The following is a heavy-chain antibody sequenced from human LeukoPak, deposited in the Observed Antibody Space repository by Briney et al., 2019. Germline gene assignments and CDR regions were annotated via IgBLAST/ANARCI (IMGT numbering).Heavy chain of an antibody. D-gene: IGHD6-13*01. CDR1: GGSFSGYY. V-gene: IGHV4-34*01. CDR2: INHSGST. J-gene: IGHJ5*02. Sequence: SETLSLTCAVYGGSFSGYYWSWIRQPPGKGLEWIGEINHSGSTYYNPSLKSRVTISVDTSKNQFSLKLSSVTAADTAVYYCAREGRGLGSSSWLGWFDPWGQGTLVTVSS. CDR3: AREGRGLGSSSWLGWFDP.